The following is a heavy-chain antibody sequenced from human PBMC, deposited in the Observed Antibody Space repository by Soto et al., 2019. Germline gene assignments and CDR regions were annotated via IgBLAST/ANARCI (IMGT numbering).Heavy chain of an antibody. CDR2: IYPGDSDT. CDR1: GYSFTSYW. CDR3: ARPGYCSGGSCYWAFDY. J-gene: IGHJ4*02. Sequence: EVQLVQSGAEVKKPGESLKISCKGSGYSFTSYWIGWVRQMPGKGLEWMGIIYPGDSDTRYSPSFQGQVTISADKSISTAYLQWSSLKAPDTAMYYCARPGYCSGGSCYWAFDYWGQGTLVIVSS. D-gene: IGHD2-15*01. V-gene: IGHV5-51*03.